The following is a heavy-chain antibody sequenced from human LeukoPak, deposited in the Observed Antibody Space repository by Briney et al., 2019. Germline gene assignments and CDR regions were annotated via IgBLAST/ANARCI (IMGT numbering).Heavy chain of an antibody. CDR1: GITFSSYD. V-gene: IGHV3-13*01. D-gene: IGHD6-13*01. CDR3: ARGLAAPDTGLDANC. CDR2: IGPAGDT. J-gene: IGHJ4*02. Sequence: GGPLRLSCAASGITFSSYDMHWVRQATGKGLEWVSAIGPAGDTYYLGSVKGRFTISRENAKNSLFLQMNSLRAGDTAVYYCARGLAAPDTGLDANCWGQGTLVTVSS.